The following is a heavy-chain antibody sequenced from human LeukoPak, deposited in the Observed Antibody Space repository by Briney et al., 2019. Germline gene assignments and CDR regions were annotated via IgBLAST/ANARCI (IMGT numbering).Heavy chain of an antibody. V-gene: IGHV3-30*04. CDR1: GFTFSSYA. CDR3: ARDEVHIVVVTAMAFDY. D-gene: IGHD2-21*02. CDR2: ISYDGSNK. Sequence: GRSLRPSCAASGFTFSSYAMHWVRQAPGKGLEWVAVISYDGSNKYYADSMKGRFTISRDNSKNTLYLQMNSLRAEDTAVYYCARDEVHIVVVTAMAFDYWGQGTLVTVSS. J-gene: IGHJ4*02.